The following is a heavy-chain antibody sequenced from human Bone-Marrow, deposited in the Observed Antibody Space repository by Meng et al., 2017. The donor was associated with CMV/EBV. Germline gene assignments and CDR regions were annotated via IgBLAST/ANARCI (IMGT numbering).Heavy chain of an antibody. Sequence: GSLRLSCTVSGGSISSYYWSWIRQPPGKGLEWIGYIYYSGSTNYNPSLKSRVTISVDTSKNQFSLKLSSVTAAVTAVYYCARELYYYDSSGYFDYWGQGTLVTVSS. CDR2: IYYSGST. V-gene: IGHV4-59*01. J-gene: IGHJ4*02. D-gene: IGHD3-22*01. CDR1: GGSISSYY. CDR3: ARELYYYDSSGYFDY.